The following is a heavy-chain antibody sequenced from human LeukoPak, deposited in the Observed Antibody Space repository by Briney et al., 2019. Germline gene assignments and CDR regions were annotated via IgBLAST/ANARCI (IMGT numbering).Heavy chain of an antibody. CDR1: GFTFSSHW. Sequence: GGSLRLSCAASGFTFSSHWMHWVRQAPGKGLVWVSYIGSSGSTVYYADSVKGRFTISRDNAKNSLYMQMESLRDEDTAIYYCARDTLEYSNSPDALDIWGQGTMVTVSS. J-gene: IGHJ3*02. CDR2: IGSSGSTV. V-gene: IGHV3-48*02. CDR3: ARDTLEYSNSPDALDI. D-gene: IGHD4-23*01.